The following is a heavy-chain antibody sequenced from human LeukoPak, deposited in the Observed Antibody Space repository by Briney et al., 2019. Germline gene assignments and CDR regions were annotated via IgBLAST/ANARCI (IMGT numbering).Heavy chain of an antibody. Sequence: GGSLRLSCAASGFTFSSYAMSWVRQAPGKGLEWVSAISGSGGSTYYADSVKGRFTISRDNSKNTLYLQMNSLRAEDTAVYYCAKERFNSAFIAAAGLFDYWGQGTLVTVSS. D-gene: IGHD6-13*01. CDR2: ISGSGGST. CDR1: GFTFSSYA. CDR3: AKERFNSAFIAAAGLFDY. V-gene: IGHV3-23*01. J-gene: IGHJ4*02.